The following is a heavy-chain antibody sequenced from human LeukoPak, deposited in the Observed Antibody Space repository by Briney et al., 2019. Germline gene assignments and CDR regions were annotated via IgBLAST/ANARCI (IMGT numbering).Heavy chain of an antibody. V-gene: IGHV3-21*01. CDR1: GFTFRSYW. D-gene: IGHD3-10*01. J-gene: IGHJ4*02. Sequence: GGSLRLSYAAPGFTFRSYWMSWVRQAPGKGLEWVSSISSSSSYIYYADSVKGRFTISRDNAKNSLYLRMTSLRAEDTAVYYCAREGVTMVRGVILDYWGQGTLVTVSS. CDR2: ISSSSSYI. CDR3: AREGVTMVRGVILDY.